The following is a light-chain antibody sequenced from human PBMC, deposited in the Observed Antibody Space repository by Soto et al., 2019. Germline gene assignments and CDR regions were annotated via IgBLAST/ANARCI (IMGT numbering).Light chain of an antibody. CDR3: SSYTSSSTLYV. CDR1: SSDVGDYNY. CDR2: EVT. Sequence: QSALTQPASVSGSPGQSITISCTGTSSDVGDYNYVSWYQHHPGKAPKLIIYEVTNRPSGVSNRFSGSKSGNTASLTISGLQAEDEADHHCSSYTSSSTLYVFGTGTKLTVL. J-gene: IGLJ1*01. V-gene: IGLV2-14*01.